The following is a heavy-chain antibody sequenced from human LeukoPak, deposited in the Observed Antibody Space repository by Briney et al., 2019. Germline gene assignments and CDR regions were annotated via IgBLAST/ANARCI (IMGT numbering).Heavy chain of an antibody. CDR3: ASPVPNYYDSSGYYSPVDY. CDR2: IYYSGST. Sequence: SETLSLTCTVSGGSISSSSYYWSWIRQPPGKGLEWIGSIYYSGSTYYNPSLKSRVTISVDTSKNQFSLKLSSVTAADTAVYYCASPVPNYYDSSGYYSPVDYWGQGTLVTVSS. CDR1: GGSISSSSYY. V-gene: IGHV4-39*07. J-gene: IGHJ4*02. D-gene: IGHD3-22*01.